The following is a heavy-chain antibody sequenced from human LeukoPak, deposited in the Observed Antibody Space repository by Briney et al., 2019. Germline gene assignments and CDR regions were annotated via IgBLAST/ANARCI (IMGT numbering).Heavy chain of an antibody. CDR3: ARHDLTGRYAFDI. D-gene: IGHD1-14*01. CDR1: GGSISSSSYY. CDR2: IYYSGST. Sequence: PSETLSLTCTVSGGSISSSSYYWGWIRQPPGKGLEWIGSIYYSGSTYYNPSLKSRVTISVDTSKNQFSLKLSSVTAADTAVYYCARHDLTGRYAFDIWGQGTMVTVSS. J-gene: IGHJ3*02. V-gene: IGHV4-39*01.